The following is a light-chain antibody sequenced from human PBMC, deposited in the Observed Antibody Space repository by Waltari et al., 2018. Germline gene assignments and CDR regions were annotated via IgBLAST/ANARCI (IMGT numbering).Light chain of an antibody. Sequence: QSALSQPASVSGSPGQSITISCTGTSSNAGGSTLVSWYQHHPGKAPKLLISDVNKRPSGVSNRFSGSKSGNTASLTISGLQAEDEADYYCYSYAGSSTWVFGGGTNLAVL. CDR3: YSYAGSSTWV. CDR2: DVN. CDR1: SSNAGGSTL. J-gene: IGLJ3*02. V-gene: IGLV2-23*02.